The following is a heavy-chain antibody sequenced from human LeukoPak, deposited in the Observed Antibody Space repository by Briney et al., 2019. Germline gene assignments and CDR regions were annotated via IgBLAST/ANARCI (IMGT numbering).Heavy chain of an antibody. CDR3: ARDVGASAPDAFDI. CDR2: ISSSSNYI. CDR1: GFIFTDYG. J-gene: IGHJ3*02. Sequence: GGSLRLSCAASGFIFTDYGMHWVRQAPGKGLEWVSSISSSSNYIYYADSVKGRFTISRDNAKNSLYLQMNSLRVEDTDVYYCARDVGASAPDAFDIWGQGTMVTVSS. V-gene: IGHV3-21*01. D-gene: IGHD1-26*01.